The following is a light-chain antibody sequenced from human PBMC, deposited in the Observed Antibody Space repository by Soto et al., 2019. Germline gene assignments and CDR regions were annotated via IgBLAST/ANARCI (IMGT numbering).Light chain of an antibody. CDR1: QSVSSNY. CDR2: GAS. V-gene: IGKV3-20*01. CDR3: QQYHNSPLT. J-gene: IGKJ1*01. Sequence: IELALSVSTVSWSTRARGPLSCRASQSVSSNYLAWYQQKPGQAPRVLIYGASSRTTGIPDRFSGSGSGTDFTLTISRLEPEDFAVYYCQQYHNSPLTFGQGTKVDI.